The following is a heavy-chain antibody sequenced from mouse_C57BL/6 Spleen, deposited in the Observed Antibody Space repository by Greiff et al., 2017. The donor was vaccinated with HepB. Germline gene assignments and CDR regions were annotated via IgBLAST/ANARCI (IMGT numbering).Heavy chain of an antibody. CDR3: AREGIYYGYDGYFDV. J-gene: IGHJ1*03. V-gene: IGHV1-78*01. D-gene: IGHD2-2*01. CDR2: IYPRDGST. Sequence: VQLQESDAELVKPGASVKISCKVSGYTFTDHTIHWMKQRPEQGLEWIGYIYPRDGSTKYNEKFKGKATLTADKSSSTAYMQLNSLTSEDSAVYFCAREGIYYGYDGYFDVWGTGTTVTVSS. CDR1: GYTFTDHT.